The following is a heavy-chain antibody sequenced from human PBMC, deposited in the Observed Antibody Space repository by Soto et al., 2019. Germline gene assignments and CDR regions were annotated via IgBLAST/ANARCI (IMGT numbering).Heavy chain of an antibody. V-gene: IGHV3-48*01. CDR1: GFTFSSYS. D-gene: IGHD6-13*01. J-gene: IGHJ5*01. CDR3: ARHPERIAQIGWFDS. CDR2: ISSSSSTI. Sequence: GGSLRLSCAASGFTFSSYSMNWVRQAPGKGLEWVSYISSSSSTIYYADSVKGRFTISRDNAKNSLYLQMNSLRAEDTAVYYCARHPERIAQIGWFDSLGQGTLVTVSS.